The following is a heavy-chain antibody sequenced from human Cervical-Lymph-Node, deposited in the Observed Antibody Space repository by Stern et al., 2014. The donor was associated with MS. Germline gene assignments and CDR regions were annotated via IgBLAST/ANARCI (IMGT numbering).Heavy chain of an antibody. Sequence: EMQLVASGGGLVKPGEALRLSCDASGFTFSHYSINWVRQAPGKVLEWLSSISNNSPHTDYADSVEGRFTISRDSAKDSVSLHMVSLRAEDTAVFYCARARVGDYARSPHLDSWGQGTLGTVSS. J-gene: IGHJ4*02. CDR3: ARARVGDYARSPHLDS. CDR2: ISNNSPHT. V-gene: IGHV3-21*01. CDR1: GFTFSHYS. D-gene: IGHD4-17*01.